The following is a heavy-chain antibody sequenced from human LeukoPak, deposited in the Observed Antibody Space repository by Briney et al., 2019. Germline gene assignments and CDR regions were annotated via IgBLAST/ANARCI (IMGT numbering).Heavy chain of an antibody. D-gene: IGHD3-16*01. CDR2: MSYGGTNK. CDR3: AKETAGGFDY. J-gene: IGHJ4*02. V-gene: IGHV3-30*18. Sequence: GGSLRLSCAASGFTISSYGMHWVRQAPGKGLEWVAVMSYGGTNKYYADSVKGRFTISRDNSKSTLFLQMDSLRTEDTAVYYCAKETAGGFDYWGQGTLVTVSS. CDR1: GFTISSYG.